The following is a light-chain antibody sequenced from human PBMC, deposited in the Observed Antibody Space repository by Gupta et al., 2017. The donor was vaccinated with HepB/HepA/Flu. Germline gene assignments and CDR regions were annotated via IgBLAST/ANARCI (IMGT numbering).Light chain of an antibody. CDR1: QSLSRW. V-gene: IGKV1-5*03. Sequence: IRMTQSPSTLSASVGDRVTITCRASQSLSRWLAWYQQIPGKAPHLLIYEASSLKSGVPSRFSGSGSGTEFTLTISSLQPDDSATYYCLQEYSYPYTFGQGTTVNIK. CDR2: EAS. J-gene: IGKJ2*01. CDR3: LQEYSYPYT.